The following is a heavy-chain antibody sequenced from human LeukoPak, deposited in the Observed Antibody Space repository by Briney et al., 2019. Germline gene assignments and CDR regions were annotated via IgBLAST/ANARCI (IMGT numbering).Heavy chain of an antibody. CDR1: GDSLSNNNVA. J-gene: IGHJ4*02. V-gene: IGHV6-1*01. Sequence: SQTLSLTCAISGDSLSNNNVAWNWIRQSPSRGLGWLGRTYYRPKFNTDYAVSVKSRIAINSDTSKNQFSLQLSSVTPEDTGVYYCARGSHSSFDYWGQGTLVTVSS. D-gene: IGHD3-10*01. CDR2: TYYRPKFNT. CDR3: ARGSHSSFDY.